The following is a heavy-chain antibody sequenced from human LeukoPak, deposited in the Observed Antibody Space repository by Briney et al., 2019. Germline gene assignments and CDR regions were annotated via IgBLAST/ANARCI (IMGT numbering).Heavy chain of an antibody. Sequence: GRSLRLSCAASGFTFSSYGMHWVHQAPGKGLEWVAVISYDGSNKYYADSVKGRFTISRDNSKNTLYLQMNSLRAEDTAVYYCAKDLLWFGEHSYYGMDVWGQGTTVTVSS. V-gene: IGHV3-30*18. D-gene: IGHD3-10*01. J-gene: IGHJ6*02. CDR3: AKDLLWFGEHSYYGMDV. CDR2: ISYDGSNK. CDR1: GFTFSSYG.